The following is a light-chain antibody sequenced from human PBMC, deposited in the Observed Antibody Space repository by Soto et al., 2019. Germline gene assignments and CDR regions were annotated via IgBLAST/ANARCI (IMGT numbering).Light chain of an antibody. CDR3: SSCTSSIILGV. Sequence: QSVLTQPASVSGSPGQSITISCTGTSSDVGGYGCVSWYQQHPGKAPKLMVYEVSNRPSGVSDRFSGSKSGNTASLTISGLQAEDEADYYCSSCTSSIILGVFGTGTKVTVL. CDR2: EVS. CDR1: SSDVGGYGC. V-gene: IGLV2-14*01. J-gene: IGLJ1*01.